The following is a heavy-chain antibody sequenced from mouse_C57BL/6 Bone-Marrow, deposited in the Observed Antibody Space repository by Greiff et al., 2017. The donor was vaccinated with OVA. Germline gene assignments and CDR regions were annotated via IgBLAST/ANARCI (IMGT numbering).Heavy chain of an antibody. CDR1: GFTFSSYG. V-gene: IGHV5-6*01. J-gene: IGHJ2*01. D-gene: IGHD2-2*01. CDR2: ISSGSSYT. CDR3: ARQRLRLFDY. Sequence: EVKLMASGGDLVKPGGSLKLSCAASGFTFSSYGMSWVRQTPDKRLEWVATISSGSSYTYYPDSVKGRFTITRDNAKNTLYLQMSSLKSEDTAMYYCARQRLRLFDYWGQGTTLTVSS.